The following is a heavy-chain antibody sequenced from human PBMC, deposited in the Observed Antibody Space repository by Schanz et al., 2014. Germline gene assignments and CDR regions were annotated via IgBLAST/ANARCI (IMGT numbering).Heavy chain of an antibody. CDR2: LNFDETYT. CDR3: ARGGADSAMAHEY. Sequence: EVQLVESGGGLVQPGGSLRLSCAASGFTFSNYAMSWVRQAPGKGLEWVSRLNFDETYTSYADSVKGRFTISRDNAKNTVYLQMTSLRVEDTAVYYCARGGADSAMAHEYWGRGTLVTVSS. D-gene: IGHD5-18*01. J-gene: IGHJ4*02. V-gene: IGHV3-74*02. CDR1: GFTFSNYA.